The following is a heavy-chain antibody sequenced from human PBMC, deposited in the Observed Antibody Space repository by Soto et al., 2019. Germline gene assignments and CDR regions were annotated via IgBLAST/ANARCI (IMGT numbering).Heavy chain of an antibody. CDR3: ARATTVTTFYYYYYYGMDV. D-gene: IGHD4-17*01. Sequence: PSETLSLTCTVSGGSISSGDYYWSWIRQPPGKGLEWIGYIYYSGSTYYNPSLKSRVTISVDTSKNQFSLKLSSVTAADTAVYYCARATTVTTFYYYYYYGMDVWGQGTTVTV. CDR2: IYYSGST. V-gene: IGHV4-30-4*01. CDR1: GGSISSGDYY. J-gene: IGHJ6*02.